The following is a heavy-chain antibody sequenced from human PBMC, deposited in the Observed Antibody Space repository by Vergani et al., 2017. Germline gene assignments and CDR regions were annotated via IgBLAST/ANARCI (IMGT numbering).Heavy chain of an antibody. D-gene: IGHD3-22*01. V-gene: IGHV3-30*01. CDR1: GFTFSSYA. Sequence: QVQLVESGGGVVQPGRSLRLSCAASGFTFSSYAMHWVRQAPGKGLEWVAVISYDGSNKYYADSVKGRFSISRDNDKNTLYLQMNSLRAEDTAVYYCSRDEDSSGYYYGAFDYWGQGTLVTVSS. CDR2: ISYDGSNK. J-gene: IGHJ4*02. CDR3: SRDEDSSGYYYGAFDY.